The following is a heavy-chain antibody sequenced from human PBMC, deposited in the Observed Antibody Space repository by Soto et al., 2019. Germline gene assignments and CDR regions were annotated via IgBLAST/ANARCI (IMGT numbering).Heavy chain of an antibody. CDR2: ISSSSSYI. CDR3: ARDGYYDFWSGPPVGVYYFDY. Sequence: GGSLRLSCAASGFTFSSYRMNWVRQAPGKGLAWVSSISSSSSYIYYADSVKGRFTISRDNAKNSLYLQMNSLRAEDTAVYYCARDGYYDFWSGPPVGVYYFDYRGQGTLVPVSS. V-gene: IGHV3-21*01. J-gene: IGHJ4*02. D-gene: IGHD3-3*01. CDR1: GFTFSSYR.